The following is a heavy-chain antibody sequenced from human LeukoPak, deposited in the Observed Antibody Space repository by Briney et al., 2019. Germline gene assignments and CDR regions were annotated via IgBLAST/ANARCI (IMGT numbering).Heavy chain of an antibody. D-gene: IGHD3-10*01. J-gene: IGHJ4*02. CDR3: AMAGGAGTYYVDY. CDR2: IYYSGST. CDR1: GGSLRSYY. Sequence: SESLSLTCTVSGGSLRSYYWSWIRQPPGKGLEWIGYIYYSGSTNYNPSLKSRVTISLDTSKNQFSLKLSSVTAADTAVDYCAMAGGAGTYYVDYWGQGTLVTVSS. V-gene: IGHV4-59*01.